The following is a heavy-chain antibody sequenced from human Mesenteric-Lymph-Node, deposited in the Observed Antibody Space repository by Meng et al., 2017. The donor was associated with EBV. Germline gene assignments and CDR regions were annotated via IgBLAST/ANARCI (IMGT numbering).Heavy chain of an antibody. CDR2: VYWDDDK. CDR1: GFSLSTRGVL. D-gene: IGHD3-3*01. Sequence: ITLKESGHTLVKPTPPLTLPRPFSGFSLSTRGVLVGWIRQPPGQALEWLALVYWDDDKRYSPSLKSRLSITKNTSKNQVVLTMADMDPVDTGTYYCAGWSARLEYWGPGTLVTVSS. V-gene: IGHV2-5*02. J-gene: IGHJ4*02. CDR3: AGWSARLEY.